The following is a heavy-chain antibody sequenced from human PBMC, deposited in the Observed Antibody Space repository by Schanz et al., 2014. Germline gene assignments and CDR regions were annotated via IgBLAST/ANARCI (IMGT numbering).Heavy chain of an antibody. CDR1: GFTFRGYA. V-gene: IGHV3-23*01. CDR3: ARDRRNADLDY. CDR2: IYIGGNT. D-gene: IGHD1-1*01. J-gene: IGHJ4*02. Sequence: EVHLLESGGGLVQPGGSLRLSCAASGFTFRGYAMNWVRQAPGKGLEWVSFIYIGGNTYYADSVKGRFTISRDNAKNSLYLEMNSLRAEDTALYYCARDRRNADLDYWGQGTLVTVSS.